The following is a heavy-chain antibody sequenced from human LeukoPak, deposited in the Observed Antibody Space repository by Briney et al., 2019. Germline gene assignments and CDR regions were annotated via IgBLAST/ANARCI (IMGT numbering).Heavy chain of an antibody. V-gene: IGHV1-8*01. Sequence: ASVKVSCKASKYTFTSYDINWVRQATGQGLEWMGWINPNSGNTGYAQKFQGRVTMTSNISISTAYMELSSLRSEDTAVYYCARDRRLFTAVAGKGWLDPWGQGTLVTVSS. CDR3: ARDRRLFTAVAGKGWLDP. D-gene: IGHD6-19*01. CDR2: INPNSGNT. J-gene: IGHJ5*02. CDR1: KYTFTSYD.